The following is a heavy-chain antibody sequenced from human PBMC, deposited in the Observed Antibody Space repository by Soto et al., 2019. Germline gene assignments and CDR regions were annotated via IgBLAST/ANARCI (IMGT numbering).Heavy chain of an antibody. CDR2: ISGSGDST. CDR3: AKRGSGTDYID. V-gene: IGHV3-23*01. D-gene: IGHD1-26*01. CDR1: GFTFSSYA. J-gene: IGHJ4*02. Sequence: EVQLLESGGGLVQPGGSLRLSCAASGFTFSSYAMNWVRQAPGKGLEWVSTISGSGDSTYYADSVKGRFTISRDNSKNTLYLQMNSLRAEDTAVYYCAKRGSGTDYIDWGQGTLVTVSS.